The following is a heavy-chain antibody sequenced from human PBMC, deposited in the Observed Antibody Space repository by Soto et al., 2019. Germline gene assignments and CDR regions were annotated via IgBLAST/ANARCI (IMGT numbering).Heavy chain of an antibody. J-gene: IGHJ4*02. CDR3: AKDLTLWKVAFDY. D-gene: IGHD5-12*01. Sequence: EVQLLESGGGLVQPGVSLRLSCAASGVTFSSYAMSWVRQAPGKGLEWVAAISGSGGSTYYADSVKGRFTISRDNSKNTLYLQMNSLRAEDTAVYYCAKDLTLWKVAFDYWGQGTLVTVSS. CDR2: ISGSGGST. CDR1: GVTFSSYA. V-gene: IGHV3-23*01.